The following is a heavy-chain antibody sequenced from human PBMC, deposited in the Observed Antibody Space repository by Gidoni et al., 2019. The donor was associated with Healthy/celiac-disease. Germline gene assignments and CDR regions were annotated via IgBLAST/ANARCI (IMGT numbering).Heavy chain of an antibody. Sequence: EVQLVESGGGLVQPGGSLRLSCAASGFPFSSYWMHWVRQAPGKGLVWVSRINSDGSSTSYADSVKGRFTISRDNAKNTLYLQMNSLRAEDTAVYYCARDYGDYALFDYWGQGTLVTVSS. V-gene: IGHV3-74*01. CDR2: INSDGSST. J-gene: IGHJ4*02. D-gene: IGHD4-17*01. CDR1: GFPFSSYW. CDR3: ARDYGDYALFDY.